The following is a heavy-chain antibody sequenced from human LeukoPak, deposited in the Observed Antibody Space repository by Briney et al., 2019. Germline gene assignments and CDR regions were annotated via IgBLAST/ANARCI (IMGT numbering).Heavy chain of an antibody. Sequence: SCKASGGTFSSYAMSWVRQAPGKGLEWVSAISGSGGSTYYADSVKGRFTISRDNSKNTLYLQMNSLRAEDTAVYYCAKTPCGGDCYSFDYWGQGTLVTVSS. CDR3: AKTPCGGDCYSFDY. V-gene: IGHV3-23*01. CDR2: ISGSGGST. J-gene: IGHJ4*02. CDR1: GGTFSSYA. D-gene: IGHD2-21*02.